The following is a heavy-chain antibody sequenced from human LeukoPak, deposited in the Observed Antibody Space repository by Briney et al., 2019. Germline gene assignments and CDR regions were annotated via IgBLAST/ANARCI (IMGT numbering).Heavy chain of an antibody. D-gene: IGHD1-26*01. CDR3: ARMNSGSYSADDAFDI. J-gene: IGHJ3*02. CDR2: ISSSSSTI. V-gene: IGHV3-48*04. CDR1: GFTFSSYS. Sequence: GGSLRLSCAASGFTFSSYSMNWVRQAPGEGLEWVSYISSSSSTIYYADSVKGRFTISRDNAKNSLYLRMNSLRAEDTAVYHCARMNSGSYSADDAFDIWGQGTMVTVSS.